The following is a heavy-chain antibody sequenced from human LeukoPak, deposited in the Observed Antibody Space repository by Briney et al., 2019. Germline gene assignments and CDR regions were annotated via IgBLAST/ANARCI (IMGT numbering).Heavy chain of an antibody. D-gene: IGHD6-19*01. CDR3: AGTVAGFDY. CDR1: GGSFSGYY. Sequence: PSETLSLTCAVYGGSFSGYYCSWIRQPPGKGLEWIGEINHSGSTNYNPSLKSRVTISVDTSKNQFSLKLSSVTAADTAVYYCAGTVAGFDYWGQGTLVTVSS. CDR2: INHSGST. J-gene: IGHJ4*02. V-gene: IGHV4-34*01.